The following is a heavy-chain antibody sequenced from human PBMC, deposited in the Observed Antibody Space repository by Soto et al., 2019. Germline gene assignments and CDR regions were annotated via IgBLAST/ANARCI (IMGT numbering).Heavy chain of an antibody. Sequence: VQLVESGGGLIQPGGSLKLSCAASGFTVGNNYMSWVRQAPGEGLEWVSLIYSTGTTKHADSVKGRFTVSSDNAKITLYLQMNSLRAGDTVVYYCAKDGRSSGSHQHSVGYWCQGLLVSVSS. CDR3: AKDGRSSGSHQHSVGY. CDR1: GFTVGNNY. J-gene: IGHJ4*02. D-gene: IGHD3-10*01. V-gene: IGHV3-53*01. CDR2: IYSTGTT.